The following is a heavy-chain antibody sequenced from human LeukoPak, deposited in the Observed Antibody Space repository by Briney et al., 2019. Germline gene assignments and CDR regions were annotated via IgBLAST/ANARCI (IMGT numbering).Heavy chain of an antibody. CDR2: INSDGSST. J-gene: IGHJ4*02. Sequence: GGSLRFSCAASGFTFSSYWMHWVRQAPGKGLVWVSRINSDGSSTSYADSVKGRFTIFRDNAKNTLYLQMNSLRVEDTAVYYCVRDFRSADYWGQGTLVTVSS. CDR1: GFTFSSYW. V-gene: IGHV3-74*01. CDR3: VRDFRSADY.